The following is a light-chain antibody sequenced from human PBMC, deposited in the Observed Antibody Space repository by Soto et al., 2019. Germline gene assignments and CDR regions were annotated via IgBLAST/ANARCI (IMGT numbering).Light chain of an antibody. V-gene: IGLV1-44*01. CDR3: AAWDDSLNGPV. Sequence: QSVLTQPHSASGTPGQRVNISCSGGSSNIGTNSVSWYQHLPGTAPKLIIYNNDRRPSGVPDRFSGSKSDTSASLAISGLQSEDETDYYCAAWDDSLNGPVFGGGTKVTVL. CDR2: NND. CDR1: SSNIGTNS. J-gene: IGLJ2*01.